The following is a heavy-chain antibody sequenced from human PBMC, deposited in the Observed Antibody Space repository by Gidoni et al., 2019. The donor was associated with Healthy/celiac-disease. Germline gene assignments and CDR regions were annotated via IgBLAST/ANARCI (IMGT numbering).Heavy chain of an antibody. CDR1: GYTFTGYY. CDR2: INPDSGGT. Sequence: QVQLVQSGAEVKKPGASVKVSCKASGYTFTGYYMHWVRQAPGQGLEWMGWINPDSGGTNYAQKFQGWVTMTRDTSISTAYMELSRLRSDDTAVYYCARDLMDTAMDPNGMDVWGQGTTVTVSS. D-gene: IGHD5-18*01. V-gene: IGHV1-2*04. J-gene: IGHJ6*02. CDR3: ARDLMDTAMDPNGMDV.